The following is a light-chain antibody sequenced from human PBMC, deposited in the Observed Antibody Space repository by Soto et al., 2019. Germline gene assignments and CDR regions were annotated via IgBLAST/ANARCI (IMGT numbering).Light chain of an antibody. CDR1: QSVSSSY. Sequence: IVLTQSAGTLSLSPGERATLSCRASQSVSSSYLACYQQKRGQAPRLLVYGASSRATGIPDRCSGSGAGTDFTLTISILDPAYLAFYYCQQYGNSPTFGGGTKVDIK. J-gene: IGKJ4*01. CDR3: QQYGNSPT. CDR2: GAS. V-gene: IGKV3-20*01.